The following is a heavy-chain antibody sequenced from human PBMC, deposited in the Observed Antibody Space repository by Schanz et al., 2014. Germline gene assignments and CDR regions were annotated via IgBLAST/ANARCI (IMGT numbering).Heavy chain of an antibody. Sequence: VQLVESGGGVVQPGGSLRLSCAASGFTFSSYGMHWVRQAPGKGLEWVSGISDRGDGTNYGDSVRGRFTISRDNAKNLLYLQMSSLRAEDTAMYYCARAGGLPGTSRGLFDYWGQGALVTVSS. J-gene: IGHJ4*02. CDR1: GFTFSSYG. CDR2: ISDRGDGT. CDR3: ARAGGLPGTSRGLFDY. D-gene: IGHD1-7*01. V-gene: IGHV3-21*06.